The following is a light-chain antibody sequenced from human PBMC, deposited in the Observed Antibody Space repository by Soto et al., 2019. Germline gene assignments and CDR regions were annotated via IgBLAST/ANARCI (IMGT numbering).Light chain of an antibody. CDR1: SSDVGDYIY. V-gene: IGLV2-14*01. CDR3: TSYTSSTYGVI. CDR2: EVS. J-gene: IGLJ2*01. Sequence: QSVLTQPASVSGSPGQSITISCTGTSSDVGDYIYVSWYQHHPGKAPKVIIYEVSNRPSGVSNRFSGSKSGNTASLTISGLQAEDEADYHCTSYTSSTYGVIFGGGTKLTVL.